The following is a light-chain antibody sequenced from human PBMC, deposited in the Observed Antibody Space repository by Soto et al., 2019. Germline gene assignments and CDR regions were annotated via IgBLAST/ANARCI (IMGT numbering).Light chain of an antibody. CDR1: YSDIGSNY. Sequence: LTQPPSASGTPGQRVTISCPGSYSDIGSNYVYWYQHLPGTAPKLLIYKNNQRPSGVPDRFSGSKSGTSASLAISGLRSEDEADYYCAAWDDSLSAWVFGGGTKVTVL. V-gene: IGLV1-47*01. CDR3: AAWDDSLSAWV. CDR2: KNN. J-gene: IGLJ3*02.